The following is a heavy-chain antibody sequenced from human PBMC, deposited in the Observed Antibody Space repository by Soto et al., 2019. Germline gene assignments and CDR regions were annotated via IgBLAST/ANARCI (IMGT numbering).Heavy chain of an antibody. D-gene: IGHD3-9*01. J-gene: IGHJ4*02. V-gene: IGHV4-39*01. CDR3: SRLEGLAPISYYFDF. CDR1: DDSINSDKYY. Sequence: QLQLQESGPGLVKPSETLSLTCSVSDDSINSDKYYWGWIRQPPGKGLEWIGSIYYRGNAYYNPSLQTRVTISLDKSRSQFSLKLHSVTAADSAVYFCSRLEGLAPISYYFDFWGPGALVTVSS. CDR2: IYYRGNA.